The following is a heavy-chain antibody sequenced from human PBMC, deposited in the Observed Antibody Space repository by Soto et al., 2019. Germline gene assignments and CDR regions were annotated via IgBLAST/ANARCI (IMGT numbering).Heavy chain of an antibody. J-gene: IGHJ6*02. D-gene: IGHD5-18*01. Sequence: GGSLRLSCAASGFTFSSYWMSWVRQAPGKGLEWVANIKEDGSEKHYVDFVKGRFTISRDNAKNSLSLQMNSLRAEDTAVYYCARDSVDSAMAAFYYYGMDVWGQGTSVTVS. V-gene: IGHV3-7*01. CDR2: IKEDGSEK. CDR3: ARDSVDSAMAAFYYYGMDV. CDR1: GFTFSSYW.